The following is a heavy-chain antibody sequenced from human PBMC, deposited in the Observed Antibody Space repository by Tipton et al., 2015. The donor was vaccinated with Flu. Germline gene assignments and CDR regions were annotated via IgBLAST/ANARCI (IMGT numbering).Heavy chain of an antibody. Sequence: LRLSCTVSGYPISSSTYYWGWFRQPPGGGLEWIANIYYSGNSFYNPSLKSRVTISLDTSKNQFSLRLTSLTAADTAVYYCARISSYYFFFDYWGQGALVTVSS. D-gene: IGHD1-26*01. CDR1: GYPISSSTYY. J-gene: IGHJ4*02. CDR3: ARISSYYFFFDY. CDR2: IYYSGNS. V-gene: IGHV4-39*07.